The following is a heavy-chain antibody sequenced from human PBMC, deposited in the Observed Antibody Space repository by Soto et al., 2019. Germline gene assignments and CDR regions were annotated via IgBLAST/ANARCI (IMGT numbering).Heavy chain of an antibody. CDR1: GFTFSSYS. Sequence: PGGSLRLSCAASGFTFSSYSMNWVRQAPGKGLEWVSSISSSSSSYIYYADSVKGRFTIPRDNAKNSLYLQMNSLRAEDTAVYYCARGSATHSALPFDYWGQGTLVTVSS. CDR2: ISSSSSSYI. D-gene: IGHD2-15*01. CDR3: ARGSATHSALPFDY. V-gene: IGHV3-21*01. J-gene: IGHJ4*02.